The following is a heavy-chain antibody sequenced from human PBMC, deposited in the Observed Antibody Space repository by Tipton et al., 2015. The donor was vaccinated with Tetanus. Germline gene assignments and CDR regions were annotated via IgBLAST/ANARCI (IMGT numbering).Heavy chain of an antibody. J-gene: IGHJ4*02. D-gene: IGHD2-8*01. CDR1: GYIFNNYW. CDR3: ARADCTDGVCNFDF. Sequence: QLVQSGGEVKKPGESLKISCKGSGYIFNNYWIGWVRQKPGKGLEWMGFIYPGDSDTRYSPSFQGQVTFSVDKSINTAYLQWSSLKASDTSMFYCARADCTDGVCNFDFWGQGALVTVAS. V-gene: IGHV5-51*01. CDR2: IYPGDSDT.